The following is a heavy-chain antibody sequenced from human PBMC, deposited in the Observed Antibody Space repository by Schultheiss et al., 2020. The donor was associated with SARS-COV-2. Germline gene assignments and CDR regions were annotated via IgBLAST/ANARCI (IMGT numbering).Heavy chain of an antibody. D-gene: IGHD2-15*01. CDR3: ARDHCSGGSCYSVFPFPVGMDV. Sequence: GGSLRLSCAASGFTFSSYWMHWVRQAPGKGLVWVSSISSSSSYIYYADSVKGRFTISRDNAKNTLYLQMNSLRAEDTAVYYCARDHCSGGSCYSVFPFPVGMDVWGQGTTVTVSS. CDR2: ISSSSSYI. J-gene: IGHJ6*02. CDR1: GFTFSSYW. V-gene: IGHV3-21*01.